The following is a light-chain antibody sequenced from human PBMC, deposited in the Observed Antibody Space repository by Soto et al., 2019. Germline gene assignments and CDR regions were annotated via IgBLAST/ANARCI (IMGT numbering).Light chain of an antibody. CDR3: SSYTTSSTRV. V-gene: IGLV2-14*03. CDR2: EVR. J-gene: IGLJ1*01. Sequence: QSVLSQPASVSRSPGQSITIYCTGTSSDVGAYDFVSWYQQHPDKAPKLMIYEVRNRPSGVSNRFSGSKSVSTATLTISGLQAEDEADYYCSSYTTSSTRVFGTGTKVTVL. CDR1: SSDVGAYDF.